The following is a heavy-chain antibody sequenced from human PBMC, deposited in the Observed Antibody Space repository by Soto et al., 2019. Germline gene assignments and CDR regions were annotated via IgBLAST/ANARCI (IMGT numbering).Heavy chain of an antibody. Sequence: ASVKVSCKASGYSFSSFGISWVRQAPGQGLEWVGWVSVPSGDTSSAQNFQGGVTVTTDTSTSTAYMEVGSLRSDDTAVYYCARTCRSGGSCYLEYWGEGTLVTVSS. CDR2: VSVPSGDT. D-gene: IGHD2-15*01. CDR3: ARTCRSGGSCYLEY. V-gene: IGHV1-18*01. CDR1: GYSFSSFG. J-gene: IGHJ4*02.